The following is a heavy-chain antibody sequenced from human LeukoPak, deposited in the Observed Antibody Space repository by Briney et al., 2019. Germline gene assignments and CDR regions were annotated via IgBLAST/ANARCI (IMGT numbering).Heavy chain of an antibody. Sequence: ASVKVSCKASGYSFTKHDINWVRQATGQGFEWMGWVNPKSGNSGCAQKFQGRVTMTRNTSISTAYMELSNLRSEDTAVYYCATFIELTKFDPWGQGTLVTVSS. CDR1: GYSFTKHD. J-gene: IGHJ5*02. D-gene: IGHD1-14*01. V-gene: IGHV1-8*01. CDR2: VNPKSGNS. CDR3: ATFIELTKFDP.